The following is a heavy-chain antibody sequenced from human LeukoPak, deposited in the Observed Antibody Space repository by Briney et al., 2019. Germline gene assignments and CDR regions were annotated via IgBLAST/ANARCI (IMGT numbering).Heavy chain of an antibody. Sequence: ASVKDSCKASGYTFTSYDISWVRQATGQGLEWMGWMNPNSGNTGYAQKFQGRVTMTRNTSISTAYMELSSLRSEDTAVYYCARRGAVAGSYYYYYYMDVWGKGTTVTISS. V-gene: IGHV1-8*01. D-gene: IGHD6-19*01. CDR3: ARRGAVAGSYYYYYYMDV. CDR1: GYTFTSYD. J-gene: IGHJ6*03. CDR2: MNPNSGNT.